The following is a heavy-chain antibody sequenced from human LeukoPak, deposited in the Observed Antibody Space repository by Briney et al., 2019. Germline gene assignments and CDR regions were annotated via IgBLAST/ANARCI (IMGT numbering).Heavy chain of an antibody. J-gene: IGHJ4*02. V-gene: IGHV1-8*01. D-gene: IGHD3-3*01. Sequence: ASVKVSCKASGYTFTSYDINWVRQATGQGLEGMGWMNTNSGNTGYAQTFHGRVTMTRNTSISTAYMDLSSLRFEDTAVYYCARGDHDFWSGYSLYYFDYWGQGTLVTVSS. CDR3: ARGDHDFWSGYSLYYFDY. CDR2: MNTNSGNT. CDR1: GYTFTSYD.